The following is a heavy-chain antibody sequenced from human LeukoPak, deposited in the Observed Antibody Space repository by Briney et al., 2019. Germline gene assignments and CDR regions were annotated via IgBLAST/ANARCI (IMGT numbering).Heavy chain of an antibody. CDR2: IHYSRST. Sequence: SETLSLTCSVSGGSISSYYWSWIRQPPGKGLEWIGYIHYSRSTNYNPSLKSRVTISVDTSKNQFSLKLSSVTAADTAVYYCAREEGIAAAWGQGTLVTVSS. J-gene: IGHJ5*02. CDR1: GGSISSYY. CDR3: AREEGIAAA. D-gene: IGHD6-13*01. V-gene: IGHV4-59*01.